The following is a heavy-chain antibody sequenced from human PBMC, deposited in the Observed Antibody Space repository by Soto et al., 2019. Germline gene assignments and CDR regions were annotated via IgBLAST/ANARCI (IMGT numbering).Heavy chain of an antibody. D-gene: IGHD4-17*01. V-gene: IGHV3-21*01. CDR3: ARVTVMEFFYYYYGMDV. CDR2: ISSSSSYI. Sequence: LRLSCAASGFTFSSYSMNWVRQAPGKGLEWVSSISSSSSYIYYADSVKGRFTISRDNAKNSLYLQMNSLRAEDTAVYYCARVTVMEFFYYYYGMDVWGQGTTVTVSS. J-gene: IGHJ6*02. CDR1: GFTFSSYS.